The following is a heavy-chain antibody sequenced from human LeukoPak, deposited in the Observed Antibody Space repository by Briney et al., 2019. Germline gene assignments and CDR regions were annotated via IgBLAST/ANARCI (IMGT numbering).Heavy chain of an antibody. D-gene: IGHD4-17*01. J-gene: IGHJ3*02. CDR1: GFAFSSYE. CDR3: ARMGAGDGDHVGGEDAFDI. CDR2: ISSSGSTI. V-gene: IGHV3-48*03. Sequence: QPGGSLRLSCAASGFAFSSYEMNWVRQAPGKGLEWVSYISSSGSTIYYADSVKGRFTISRDNAKNSLYLQVNSLRAEDTAVYYCARMGAGDGDHVGGEDAFDIWGQGTMVTVSS.